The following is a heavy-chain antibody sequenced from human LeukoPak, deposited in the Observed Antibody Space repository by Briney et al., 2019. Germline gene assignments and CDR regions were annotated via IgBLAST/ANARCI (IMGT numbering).Heavy chain of an antibody. Sequence: GSLRLSCAASGFTFSTYAMHWDRQAPGKGLEWVAVISDSGTKKYYADSVKGRFTLSRDNSKNMLYLQMNSLRVEDTAVYYCARDQVGGAVGYWGQGTLVTVSS. CDR1: GFTFSTYA. D-gene: IGHD6-13*01. V-gene: IGHV3-30-3*01. J-gene: IGHJ4*02. CDR2: ISDSGTKK. CDR3: ARDQVGGAVGY.